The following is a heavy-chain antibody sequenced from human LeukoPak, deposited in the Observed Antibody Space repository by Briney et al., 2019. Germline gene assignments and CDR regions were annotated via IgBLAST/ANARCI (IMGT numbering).Heavy chain of an antibody. V-gene: IGHV1-69*13. CDR1: GGTFSSYA. CDR3: ARGGIAAAGSFDY. CDR2: IIPIFGTA. Sequence: GASAKVSCKASGGTFSSYAISWVRQAPGQGLEWMGGIIPIFGTANYAQKFQGRVTITADESTSTAYMELSSLRSEDTAVYYCARGGIAAAGSFDYWGQGTLVTVSS. D-gene: IGHD6-13*01. J-gene: IGHJ4*02.